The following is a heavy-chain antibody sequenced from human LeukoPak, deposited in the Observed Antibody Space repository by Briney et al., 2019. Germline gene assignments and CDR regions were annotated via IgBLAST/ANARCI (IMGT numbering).Heavy chain of an antibody. D-gene: IGHD2-15*01. V-gene: IGHV1-2*06. Sequence: ASVKVSCKASGYTFTSYGISWVRQAPGQGLEWMGRINPNSGGTNYAQKFEGRVTMTRDTSISTAYMELSRLRSDDTAVYYCARLSGGVGYWGQGTLVTVSS. J-gene: IGHJ4*02. CDR3: ARLSGGVGY. CDR2: INPNSGGT. CDR1: GYTFTSYG.